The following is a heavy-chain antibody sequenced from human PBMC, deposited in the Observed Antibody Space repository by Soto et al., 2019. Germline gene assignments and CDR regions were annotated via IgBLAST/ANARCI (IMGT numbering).Heavy chain of an antibody. Sequence: EVQLGETGGGWIQPGGSLRLSCAASGFTVSSNYMSWVRQAPGKGLEWVAVIYSGGSTYYAAYVKGRFTISRDNSKNTLYLQMNSRIAEDTALYYCARWLQLRGGVDYWGQGTMVTVSS. CDR1: GFTVSSNY. CDR2: IYSGGST. D-gene: IGHD5-12*01. V-gene: IGHV3-53*02. CDR3: ARWLQLRGGVDY. J-gene: IGHJ4*02.